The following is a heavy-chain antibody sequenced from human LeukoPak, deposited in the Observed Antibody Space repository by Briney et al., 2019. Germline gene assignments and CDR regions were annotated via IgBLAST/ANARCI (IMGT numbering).Heavy chain of an antibody. Sequence: GGSLRLSCAASGFTFSDTWMHWVRQAPGKGLEWVSSINTGGGSTYYADSVKGRFTISRDNSKSTLYLQMNSLRAEDTAVYYCAKSVFDSSGDPYMDVWGKGTTVTIS. V-gene: IGHV3-23*01. CDR1: GFTFSDTW. J-gene: IGHJ6*03. D-gene: IGHD3-22*01. CDR2: INTGGGST. CDR3: AKSVFDSSGDPYMDV.